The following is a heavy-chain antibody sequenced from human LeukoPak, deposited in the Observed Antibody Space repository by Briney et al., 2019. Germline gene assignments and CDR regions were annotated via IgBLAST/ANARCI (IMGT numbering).Heavy chain of an antibody. CDR3: ARDGVGYYDSSGYYYFQH. J-gene: IGHJ1*01. D-gene: IGHD3-22*01. CDR2: INPNSGGT. Sequence: LGASVKVSCKASGYTFTGYYMHWVRQAPGQGLEWMGWINPNSGGTNYAQKFQGRVTMTRDTSISTAYMELSRLRSDDTAVYYCARDGVGYYDSSGYYYFQHWGQGTLVTVSS. V-gene: IGHV1-2*03. CDR1: GYTFTGYY.